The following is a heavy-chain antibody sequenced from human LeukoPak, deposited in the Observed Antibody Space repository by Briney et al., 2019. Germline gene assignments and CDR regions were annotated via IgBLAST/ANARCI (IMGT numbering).Heavy chain of an antibody. Sequence: PGVSLRLSCAASGFTFSSYWMHWVRQTPGKGLVWVSRINSDGSSTSYADSVKGRFTISRDNAKNTLYLQMNSLRAEDTAVYYCAIDRRYYDSSGYYSDPLDYWGQGTLVTVSS. V-gene: IGHV3-74*01. CDR2: INSDGSST. CDR3: AIDRRYYDSSGYYSDPLDY. CDR1: GFTFSSYW. D-gene: IGHD3-22*01. J-gene: IGHJ4*02.